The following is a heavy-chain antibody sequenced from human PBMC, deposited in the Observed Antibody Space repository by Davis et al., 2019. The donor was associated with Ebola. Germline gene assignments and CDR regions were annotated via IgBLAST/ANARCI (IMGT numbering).Heavy chain of an antibody. D-gene: IGHD2-8*01. J-gene: IGHJ4*02. V-gene: IGHV1-46*01. CDR1: GYTFTNYY. Sequence: ASVKVSCKASGYTFTNYYMHWVRQAPGQGLEWMGMINPNDGRTIYAQKFQGRVTMTRDTSTTTVYMELRSLRPDDTAVYYCAKRRDNGGNYFDHWGQGTLVTVAS. CDR2: INPNDGRT. CDR3: AKRRDNGGNYFDH.